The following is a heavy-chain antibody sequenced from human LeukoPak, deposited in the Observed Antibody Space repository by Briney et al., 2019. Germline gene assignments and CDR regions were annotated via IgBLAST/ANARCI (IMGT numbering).Heavy chain of an antibody. J-gene: IGHJ4*02. CDR3: VQSTGWPGLDF. CDR2: IYNGVTT. V-gene: IGHV4-59*08. CDR1: GASVNEYY. D-gene: IGHD2-2*01. Sequence: PSEPLSLTCVALGASVNEYYWSWIRQPPGKALEWVGYIYNGVTTSYNPALRSRVTISADKSTNQFSLRLTSMTAADTAMYYCVQSTGWPGLDFRGQGALVTVSS.